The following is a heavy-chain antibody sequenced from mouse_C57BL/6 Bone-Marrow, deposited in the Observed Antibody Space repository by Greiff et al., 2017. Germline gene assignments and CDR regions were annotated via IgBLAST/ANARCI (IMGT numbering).Heavy chain of an antibody. Sequence: EVQLQQSGAELVRPGASVKLSCTASGFNIKDDYMHWVKQRPEQGLEWIGWIDPETGDTEYASKFQGKATITADTSSNTAYLQLRSLTSVATAVYYCTALYDVYYVPWFAYWGHGTLVTVSA. CDR3: TALYDVYYVPWFAY. V-gene: IGHV14-4*01. CDR2: IDPETGDT. J-gene: IGHJ3*01. CDR1: GFNIKDDY. D-gene: IGHD2-3*01.